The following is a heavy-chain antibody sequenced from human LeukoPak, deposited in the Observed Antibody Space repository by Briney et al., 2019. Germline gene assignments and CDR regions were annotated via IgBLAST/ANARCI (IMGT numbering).Heavy chain of an antibody. D-gene: IGHD3-9*01. CDR3: ARAIAMTGPIDY. Sequence: GESLQISCKGSEYSFTSYWIGWVRPMPGKGLEWMGIIYPGDSDTRYSPSFQGQVTISADKSISTAYLQWSSLKASDTAMYYCARAIAMTGPIDYWGQGTLVTVSS. J-gene: IGHJ4*02. V-gene: IGHV5-51*01. CDR2: IYPGDSDT. CDR1: EYSFTSYW.